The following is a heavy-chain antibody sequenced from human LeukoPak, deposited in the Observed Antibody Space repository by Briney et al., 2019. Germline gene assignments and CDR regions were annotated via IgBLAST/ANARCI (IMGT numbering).Heavy chain of an antibody. V-gene: IGHV4-59*01. Sequence: PSETLSLTCTVSGASISTFYWSWIRQPPGKGLEWIGYLFFGGSTNYNPSLKSRVTISSDTSKNQLSLKLTSATAADTAVYYCARAGGGWSFDYLGQGTLVTVSS. D-gene: IGHD6-19*01. CDR3: ARAGGGWSFDY. CDR1: GASISTFY. CDR2: LFFGGST. J-gene: IGHJ4*02.